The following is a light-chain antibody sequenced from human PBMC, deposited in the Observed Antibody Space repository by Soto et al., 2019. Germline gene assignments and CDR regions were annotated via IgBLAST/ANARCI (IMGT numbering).Light chain of an antibody. V-gene: IGLV2-8*01. Sequence: QSVLTQPPSASGSPGQSVTISCTGTSGDAGGYNYVSWYQQHPGKAPKLIIYEVSMRPSGVPDRFSGSKSGDTASLTVSGLQAEDEADYYCCSYAGSYSYAFATGTKVTVL. CDR3: CSYAGSYSYA. CDR2: EVS. J-gene: IGLJ1*01. CDR1: SGDAGGYNY.